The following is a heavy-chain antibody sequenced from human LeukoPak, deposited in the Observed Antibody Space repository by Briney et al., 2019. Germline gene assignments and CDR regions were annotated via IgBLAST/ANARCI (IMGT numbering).Heavy chain of an antibody. D-gene: IGHD6-19*01. CDR3: ARTKWLEAIDY. J-gene: IGHJ4*02. CDR2: ISSSGSTI. Sequence: GGSLRLSCAASGFTFSSYEMNWVRQAPGKGLEWVSYISSSGSTISYADSVKGRFTISRDNAENSLYLQMNSLRAEDTAVYYCARTKWLEAIDYWGQGTLVTVSS. CDR1: GFTFSSYE. V-gene: IGHV3-48*03.